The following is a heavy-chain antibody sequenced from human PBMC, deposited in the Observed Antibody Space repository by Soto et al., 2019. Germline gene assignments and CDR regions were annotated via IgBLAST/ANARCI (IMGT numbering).Heavy chain of an antibody. V-gene: IGHV3-21*01. CDR1: GVTFYISG. Sequence: GLLRVSWSASGVTFYISGMTGVRKAPGKGLEWVSSISSSSSYIYYADSVKGRFTISRDNAKNSLYLQMNSLRAEDTAVYYCARDQGDYGDYWGQGTLVTVSS. CDR3: ARDQGDYGDY. CDR2: ISSSSSYI. J-gene: IGHJ4*02.